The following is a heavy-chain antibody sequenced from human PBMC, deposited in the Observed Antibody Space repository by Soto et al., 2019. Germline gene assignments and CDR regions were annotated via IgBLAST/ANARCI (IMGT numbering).Heavy chain of an antibody. CDR1: GFTFSSYS. CDR3: ARDPLYYYGSGSYVYFDY. D-gene: IGHD3-10*01. J-gene: IGHJ4*02. Sequence: GGSLRLACAASGFTFSSYSMNWVRQAPGKGLEWVSSISSSSSYIYYADSVKGRFTISRDNAKNSLYLQMNSLRAEDTAVYYCARDPLYYYGSGSYVYFDYWGQGTLVTVSS. CDR2: ISSSSSYI. V-gene: IGHV3-21*01.